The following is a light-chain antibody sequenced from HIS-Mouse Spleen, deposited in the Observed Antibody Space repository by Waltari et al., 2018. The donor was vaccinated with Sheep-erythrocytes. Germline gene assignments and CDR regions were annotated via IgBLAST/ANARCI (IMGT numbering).Light chain of an antibody. V-gene: IGKV1D-13*01. Sequence: AIQLTHSPSSLSASVGDRVTITCRASQGISSALAWYQQKPGKAPKLRIYDASSLESGVPSRFSGSGSGTDFTLTISSLQPEDFATYYCQQFNNYPRTFGQGTKVEIK. J-gene: IGKJ1*01. CDR1: QGISSA. CDR2: DAS. CDR3: QQFNNYPRT.